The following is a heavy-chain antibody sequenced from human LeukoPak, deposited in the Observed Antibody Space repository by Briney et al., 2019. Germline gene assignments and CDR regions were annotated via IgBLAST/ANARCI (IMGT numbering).Heavy chain of an antibody. Sequence: PSETLSLTCTVAGGSISSYYWSWIRQPAGKGLEWIGRIYTSGSTNYNPSLKSRVTMSVDTSKNQFSLKLSSVTAADTAVYYCARESPRYLEKYYYDSSGYYSFDYWGQGTLVTVSS. V-gene: IGHV4-4*07. J-gene: IGHJ4*02. D-gene: IGHD3-22*01. CDR2: IYTSGST. CDR1: GGSISSYY. CDR3: ARESPRYLEKYYYDSSGYYSFDY.